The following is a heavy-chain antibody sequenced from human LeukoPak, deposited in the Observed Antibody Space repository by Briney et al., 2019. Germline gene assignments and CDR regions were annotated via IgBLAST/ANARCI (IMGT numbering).Heavy chain of an antibody. CDR3: AKESGGDGYNFQDYYYMDV. V-gene: IGHV3-9*01. Sequence: GGSLRLSCAASGFTFDDYAMHWVRQAPGKGLEWVSGISWNSGSIGYADSVKGRFTISRDNAKNSLYLQMNSLRAEDTALYYCAKESGGDGYNFQDYYYMDVWGKGTTVTVSS. D-gene: IGHD5-24*01. CDR2: ISWNSGSI. J-gene: IGHJ6*03. CDR1: GFTFDDYA.